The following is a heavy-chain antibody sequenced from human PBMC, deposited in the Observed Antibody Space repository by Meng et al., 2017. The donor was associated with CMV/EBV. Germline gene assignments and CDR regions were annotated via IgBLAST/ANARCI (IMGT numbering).Heavy chain of an antibody. CDR1: GFTVSSNY. V-gene: IGHV3-66*02. CDR2: IYSGGST. D-gene: IGHD6-13*01. J-gene: IGHJ5*02. CDR3: AGDLRLPGIAAAGFAP. Sequence: GGSLRLSCAASGFTVSSNYMSWVRQAPGKGLEWVAVIYSGGSTYYADSVKGRFTISRDNSKNTLYLQMNSLRAEDTAVYYCAGDLRLPGIAAAGFAPWGQGTLVTVSS.